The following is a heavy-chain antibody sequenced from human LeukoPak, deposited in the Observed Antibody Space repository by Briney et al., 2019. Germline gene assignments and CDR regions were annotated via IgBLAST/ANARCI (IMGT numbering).Heavy chain of an antibody. V-gene: IGHV4-59*01. CDR3: ARVVRGAVTSNWFDP. J-gene: IGHJ5*02. Sequence: SETLSLTCTVSGGSINDYYWSWIRQAPGKGLEWIGYISNSGTTDYSPSLKGRVIMSVDTSKTEFSLKLTSVTAADTAMYYCARVVRGAVTSNWFDPWGQGTLVTVSS. D-gene: IGHD4-17*01. CDR1: GGSINDYY. CDR2: ISNSGTT.